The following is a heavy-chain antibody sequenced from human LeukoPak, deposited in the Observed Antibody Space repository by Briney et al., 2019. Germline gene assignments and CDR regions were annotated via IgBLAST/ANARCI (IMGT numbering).Heavy chain of an antibody. J-gene: IGHJ4*02. D-gene: IGHD5-12*01. CDR3: ARDSRLYSGYDLPFDY. V-gene: IGHV1-18*01. CDR2: ISAYNGNT. Sequence: ASVKVSCKASGYTFSSYGISWVRQAPGQGLEWMGWISAYNGNTDYAQNVQGRVTMTTDTSTNTAYMDLRSLRSDDTAVYYCARDSRLYSGYDLPFDYWDQGTLVTVSS. CDR1: GYTFSSYG.